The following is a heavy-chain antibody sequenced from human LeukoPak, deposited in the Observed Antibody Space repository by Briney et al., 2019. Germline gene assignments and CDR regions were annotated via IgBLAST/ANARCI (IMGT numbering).Heavy chain of an antibody. Sequence: ASVKVSCKASGYTFTSYYMHWVRQAPGQGLEWMGRIIPIFGTANYAQKFQGRVTITTDESTSTAYMELSSLRSEDTAVYYCARELFGSGSYYRPWGQGTLVTVSS. CDR3: ARELFGSGSYYRP. D-gene: IGHD3-10*01. CDR1: GYTFTSYY. CDR2: IIPIFGTA. V-gene: IGHV1-69*05. J-gene: IGHJ5*02.